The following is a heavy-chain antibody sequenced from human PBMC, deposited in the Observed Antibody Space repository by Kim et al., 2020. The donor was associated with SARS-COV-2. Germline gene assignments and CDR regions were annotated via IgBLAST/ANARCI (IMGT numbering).Heavy chain of an antibody. V-gene: IGHV1-46*01. CDR1: GYTFTSYY. CDR3: ARDTRGYSGSVEIDY. Sequence: ASVKVSCKASGYTFTSYYMHWVRQAPGQGLEWMGIINPSGGSTSYAQKFQGRVTMTRDTSTSTAYMELSSLRSEDMAVYYCARDTRGYSGSVEIDYWGQGTLGTVSS. CDR2: INPSGGST. J-gene: IGHJ4*02. D-gene: IGHD5-12*01.